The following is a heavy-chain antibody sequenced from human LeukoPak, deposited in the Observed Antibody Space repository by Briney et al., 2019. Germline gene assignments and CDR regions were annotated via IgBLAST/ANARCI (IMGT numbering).Heavy chain of an antibody. CDR3: ARDLQGAVAGTRRLPLDP. CDR1: GFTFSSYA. Sequence: PGRSLRLSCAASGFTFSSYAMHWVRQAPGKGLEWVAVISYDGSNKYYADSVKGRFTISRDNSKNTLYLQMNSLRAEDTAVYYCARDLQGAVAGTRRLPLDPWGQGTLVTVSS. CDR2: ISYDGSNK. D-gene: IGHD6-19*01. V-gene: IGHV3-30-3*01. J-gene: IGHJ5*02.